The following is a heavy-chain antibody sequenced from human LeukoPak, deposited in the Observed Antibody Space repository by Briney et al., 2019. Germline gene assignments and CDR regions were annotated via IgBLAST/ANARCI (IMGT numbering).Heavy chain of an antibody. V-gene: IGHV4-59*01. CDR2: IYYSGST. CDR3: ARVAVEMATYFDY. J-gene: IGHJ4*02. Sequence: SETPSLTCTVSGGSISSYYWSWIRQPPGKGLEWIGYIYYSGSTNYNPSLKSRVTISVDTSKNQFSLKLSSVTAADTAVYYCARVAVEMATYFDYWGQGTLVTVSS. CDR1: GGSISSYY. D-gene: IGHD5-24*01.